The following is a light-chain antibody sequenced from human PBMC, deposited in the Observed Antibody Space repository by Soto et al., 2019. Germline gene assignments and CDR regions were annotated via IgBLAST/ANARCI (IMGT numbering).Light chain of an antibody. J-gene: IGKJ2*01. CDR3: QQSSAVPYT. CDR2: AAS. CDR1: RDISQY. V-gene: IGKV1-39*01. Sequence: DVQMPQSPSSLFASIGDRVTLTCRSSRDISQYLNWYQQRPGKAPTVLIYAASVLQDGVPSRFSGAGSGTDFSLTISSLQREDSATYFCQQSSAVPYTFGRGTKL.